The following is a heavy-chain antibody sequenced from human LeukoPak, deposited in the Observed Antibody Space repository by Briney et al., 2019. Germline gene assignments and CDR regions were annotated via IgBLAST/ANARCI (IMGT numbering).Heavy chain of an antibody. D-gene: IGHD1-26*01. V-gene: IGHV3-30*02. Sequence: GGSLRLSCAASGFTFSSYGMHWVRQAPGKGLEWVAFIRYDGSNKYYADSVKGRFTISRDNSKNTLYLQMNSLRAEDTAVYYCAKDELDSGSYGVPFDYWGQGTLVTVSS. CDR2: IRYDGSNK. CDR1: GFTFSSYG. J-gene: IGHJ4*02. CDR3: AKDELDSGSYGVPFDY.